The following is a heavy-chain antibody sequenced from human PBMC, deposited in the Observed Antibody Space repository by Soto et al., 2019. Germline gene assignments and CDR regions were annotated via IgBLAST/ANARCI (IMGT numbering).Heavy chain of an antibody. J-gene: IGHJ4*02. CDR3: ARTYYYDSSGIIDY. V-gene: IGHV4-39*07. CDR1: GGSISSSSYY. Sequence: SETLSLTCTVSGGSISSSSYYWGWIRQPPGKGLEWIGRIYYSGSTYYNPSLKSRVTISVDKSKNQFSLKLSSVTAADTAVYYCARTYYYDSSGIIDYWGQGTRVTVSS. CDR2: IYYSGST. D-gene: IGHD3-22*01.